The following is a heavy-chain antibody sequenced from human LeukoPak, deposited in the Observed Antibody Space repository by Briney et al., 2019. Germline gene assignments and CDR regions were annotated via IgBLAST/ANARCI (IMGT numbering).Heavy chain of an antibody. J-gene: IGHJ4*02. V-gene: IGHV1-69*13. Sequence: ASVKVSCKASGYTFTSSDINWVRQATGQGLEWMGGIIPIFGTANYAQKFQGRVTITADESTSTAYMELSSLRSEDTAVYYCATPYYYDSSGYYEDCFDYWGQGTLVTVSS. CDR1: GYTFTSSD. D-gene: IGHD3-22*01. CDR2: IIPIFGTA. CDR3: ATPYYYDSSGYYEDCFDY.